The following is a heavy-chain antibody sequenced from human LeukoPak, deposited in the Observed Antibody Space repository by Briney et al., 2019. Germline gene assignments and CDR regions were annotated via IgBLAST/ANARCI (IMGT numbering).Heavy chain of an antibody. J-gene: IGHJ4*02. D-gene: IGHD5-18*01. CDR2: ISSSSNYI. CDR3: ARWRGTAMDPFDY. CDR1: GFTFSSYS. V-gene: IGHV3-21*04. Sequence: GGSLRLSCAASGFTFSSYSMNWVRQAPGKGLEWASSISSSSNYIYYADSVKGRFTISRDNAKNSLYLQMNSLRAEDTAVYYCARWRGTAMDPFDYWGQGTLVTVSS.